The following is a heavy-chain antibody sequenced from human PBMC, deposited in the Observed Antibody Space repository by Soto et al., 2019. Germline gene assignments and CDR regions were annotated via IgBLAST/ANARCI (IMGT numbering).Heavy chain of an antibody. J-gene: IGHJ4*02. V-gene: IGHV3-7*01. CDR3: AGVGGVTRVRGGPFAY. D-gene: IGHD3-10*01. Sequence: TGGSLRLSCAASGFTFSSYWMSWVRQAPGKGLEWVANIKQDGSEKYYVDSVKGRFTISRDNAKNSLYLQMNSLRAEDTAVYYFAGVGGVTRVRGGPFAYWAREPWSPSPQ. CDR1: GFTFSSYW. CDR2: IKQDGSEK.